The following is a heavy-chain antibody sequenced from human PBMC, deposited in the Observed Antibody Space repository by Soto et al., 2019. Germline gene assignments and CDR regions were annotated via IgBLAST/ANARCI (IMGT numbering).Heavy chain of an antibody. V-gene: IGHV1-8*01. CDR2: MNPNSGNT. D-gene: IGHD6-13*01. Sequence: QVQLVQSGAEVKKPGASVKVSCKASGYTFTSYDINWVRQATGQGLEWLGWMNPNSGNTGYAQKFQGRVTMTRNTSISTAYMELSSLRSEDTAVYYCAIRVWGQQLVNFDPWGQGTLVTVSS. CDR3: AIRVWGQQLVNFDP. J-gene: IGHJ5*02. CDR1: GYTFTSYD.